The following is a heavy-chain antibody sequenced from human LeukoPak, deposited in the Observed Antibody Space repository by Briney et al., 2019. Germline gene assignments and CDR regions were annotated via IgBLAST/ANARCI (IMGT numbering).Heavy chain of an antibody. CDR3: ARGRYSSYYFDY. V-gene: IGHV4-31*03. CDR2: IYYSGST. CDR1: GGSISSGGYY. J-gene: IGHJ4*02. D-gene: IGHD5-12*01. Sequence: SETLSLTCTVSGGSISSGGYYWSWIRQHPGKGLGWIGYIYYSGSTYYNPSLKSRVTISVDTSKNQFSLKLSSVTAADTAVYYCARGRYSSYYFDYWGQGTLVTVSS.